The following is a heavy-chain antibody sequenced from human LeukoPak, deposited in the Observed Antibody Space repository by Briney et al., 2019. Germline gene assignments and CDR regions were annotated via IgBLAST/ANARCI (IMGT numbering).Heavy chain of an antibody. Sequence: SETLSLTCTVSGDSINSRSYYWDWIRQPPGKGLEWIGNLYYGGNTHYNPSLKSRVTISADTSNNQFSLKLTSVTAADTAVYYCARDRRAGQSGYWFDPWGQGTLVTVSS. CDR3: ARDRRAGQSGYWFDP. CDR1: GDSINSRSYY. CDR2: LYYGGNT. D-gene: IGHD3-22*01. V-gene: IGHV4-39*07. J-gene: IGHJ5*02.